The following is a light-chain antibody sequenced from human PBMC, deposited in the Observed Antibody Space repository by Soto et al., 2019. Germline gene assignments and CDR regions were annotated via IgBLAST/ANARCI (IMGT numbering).Light chain of an antibody. Sequence: QPVLTQSPSASASLGASVKLTCTLSSGHSSYAIAWHQQQPEKGPRYLMKLSSDGSHSKGDGIPDRFSGSSSGAERYLTISSXQSEXEADYYCQTWDTGARVVFGGGTKLTVL. CDR3: QTWDTGARVV. CDR1: SGHSSYA. V-gene: IGLV4-69*01. J-gene: IGLJ2*01. CDR2: LSSDGSH.